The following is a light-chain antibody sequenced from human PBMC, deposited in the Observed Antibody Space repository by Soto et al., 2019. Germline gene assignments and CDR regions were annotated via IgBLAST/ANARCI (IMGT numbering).Light chain of an antibody. CDR1: QSVSSN. CDR2: GAS. V-gene: IGKV3-15*01. CDR3: QQYNNWPLSLT. Sequence: EIVMTQSPATLSVSPGERATLSCRASQSVSSNLAWYQQKPGQAPRLLIYGASTRATGIPARFSGSGSGTEFTLTISSLQSEDFAVYYCQQYNNWPLSLTFGGGTKGEIK. J-gene: IGKJ4*01.